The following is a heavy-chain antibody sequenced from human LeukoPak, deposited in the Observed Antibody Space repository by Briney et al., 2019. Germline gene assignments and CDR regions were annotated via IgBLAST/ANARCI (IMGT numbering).Heavy chain of an antibody. D-gene: IGHD3-10*01. J-gene: IGHJ4*02. Sequence: SETLSLTCAVYGGSFSGYYWSWIRQPPGKGLEWIGEINHSGSTNYNPSLKSRVTISVDTPKNQFSLKLSSVTAADTAVCYCARGNLPYGSGSPPYFDYWGQGTLVTVSS. CDR1: GGSFSGYY. CDR3: ARGNLPYGSGSPPYFDY. CDR2: INHSGST. V-gene: IGHV4-34*01.